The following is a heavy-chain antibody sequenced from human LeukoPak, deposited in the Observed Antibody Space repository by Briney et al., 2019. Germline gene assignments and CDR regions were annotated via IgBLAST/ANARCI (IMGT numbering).Heavy chain of an antibody. J-gene: IGHJ4*02. D-gene: IGHD3-16*01. V-gene: IGHV3-23*01. CDR3: AKAYVWGTYFDY. Sequence: GGSLRLSCAASGFTFSSYAMSWVRQAPGTGLEWVSAISGSGGSTYYADSVKGRFTISRDNSKNTLYLQMNSLRAEDTAVYYCAKAYVWGTYFDYWGQGTLVTVSS. CDR2: ISGSGGST. CDR1: GFTFSSYA.